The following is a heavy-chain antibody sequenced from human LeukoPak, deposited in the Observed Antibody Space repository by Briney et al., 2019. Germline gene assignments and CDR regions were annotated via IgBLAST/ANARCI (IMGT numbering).Heavy chain of an antibody. D-gene: IGHD2-2*01. CDR3: ARGDAMRSYFDY. J-gene: IGHJ4*02. CDR2: IIPIFGTA. CDR1: GGTFSSYA. V-gene: IGHV1-69*05. Sequence: SVKVSCKASGGTFSSYAISWVRQAPGQGLEWMGGIIPIFGTANYAQKFQGRVTITTDESTSTAYMELSSLRSEDTAVYYCARGDAMRSYFDYWAREPWSPSPQ.